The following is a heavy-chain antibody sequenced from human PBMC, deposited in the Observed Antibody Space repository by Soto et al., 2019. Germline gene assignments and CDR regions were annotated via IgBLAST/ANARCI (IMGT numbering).Heavy chain of an antibody. CDR1: HGSISSGGYS. CDR3: ARFPGP. J-gene: IGHJ5*02. CDR2: IYHSGST. Sequence: ASENVSLTCAVSHGSISSGGYSWSWIRQTPGKGLEWIGYIYHSGSTYYHPSLKSRVTISVDRSKNQSSLQLSSVTAADTAVYYGARFPGPWGQGPLVTVS. V-gene: IGHV4-30-2*01.